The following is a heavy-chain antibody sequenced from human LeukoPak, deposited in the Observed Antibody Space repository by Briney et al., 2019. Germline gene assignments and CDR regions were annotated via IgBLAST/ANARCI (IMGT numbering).Heavy chain of an antibody. CDR2: ISGSGGST. D-gene: IGHD2-2*01. CDR3: AKDQDRYCSSTSCYRYFDY. V-gene: IGHV3-23*01. J-gene: IGHJ4*02. Sequence: PGGSLRLSCAASGFTFSSYAMSWVRQAPGKGLEWVSAISGSGGSTYYADSVKGRFTISRDNSKSTLYLQMNSLRAEDTAVYYCAKDQDRYCSSTSCYRYFDYWGQGTLVTVSS. CDR1: GFTFSSYA.